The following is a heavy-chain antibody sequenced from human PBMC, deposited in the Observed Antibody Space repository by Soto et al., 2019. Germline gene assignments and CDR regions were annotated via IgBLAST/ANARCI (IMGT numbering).Heavy chain of an antibody. Sequence: GESLKISCKGSGYSFTSYWIGWVRQMPGKGLEWMGIIYPGDSDTRYSPSFQGQVTISADKSISTAYLQWSSLKASDTAMYYCARIRQYFDWFKIDAFDIWGQGTMVTVSS. CDR2: IYPGDSDT. J-gene: IGHJ3*02. CDR3: ARIRQYFDWFKIDAFDI. D-gene: IGHD3-9*01. V-gene: IGHV5-51*01. CDR1: GYSFTSYW.